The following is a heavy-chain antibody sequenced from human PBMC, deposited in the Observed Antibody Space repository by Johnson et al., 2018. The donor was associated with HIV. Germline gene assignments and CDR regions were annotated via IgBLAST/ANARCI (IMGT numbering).Heavy chain of an antibody. CDR2: ISFDGSNE. Sequence: QVQLVESGGAVVQPGGSLRLSCVASGFNFDEYAMHWVRQAPGKGLEWVAVISFDGSNEYYADSVKGRFTSSRDNYKNTLHLQMTSLRTEDTAVYYCVRGRISTVVVDLRGGGFEIWGQGTLVTVSS. D-gene: IGHD2-2*01. J-gene: IGHJ3*02. CDR1: GFNFDEYA. V-gene: IGHV3-30*19. CDR3: VRGRISTVVVDLRGGGFEI.